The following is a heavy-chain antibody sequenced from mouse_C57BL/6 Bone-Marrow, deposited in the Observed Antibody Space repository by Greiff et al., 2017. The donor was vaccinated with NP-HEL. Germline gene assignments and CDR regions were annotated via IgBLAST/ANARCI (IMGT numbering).Heavy chain of an antibody. CDR2: IHPNSGST. J-gene: IGHJ4*01. V-gene: IGHV1-64*01. CDR1: GYTFTSYW. CDR3: ARFDDYDEGYYYAMDY. D-gene: IGHD2-4*01. Sequence: QVQLQQPGAELVKPGASVKLSCKASGYTFTSYWMHWVKQRPGQGLEWIGMIHPNSGSTNYNEKFKSKATLTADKSSSTAYMHLSSLTSEDSAVYYCARFDDYDEGYYYAMDYWGQGTSVTVSS.